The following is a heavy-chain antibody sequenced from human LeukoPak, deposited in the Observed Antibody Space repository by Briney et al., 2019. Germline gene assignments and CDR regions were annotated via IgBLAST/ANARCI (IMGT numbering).Heavy chain of an antibody. CDR3: ARGFIYSYDLSRYDY. CDR1: GYTFTGYY. CDR2: INPNSGGT. D-gene: IGHD5-18*01. V-gene: IGHV1-2*02. Sequence: ASVKVSCKASGYTFTGYYMHWVRQAPGQGLEWMGWINPNSGGTNYAQKFQGRVTMTRNTSISTAYMELSSLRSEDTAVYYCARGFIYSYDLSRYDYWGQGTLVTVSS. J-gene: IGHJ4*02.